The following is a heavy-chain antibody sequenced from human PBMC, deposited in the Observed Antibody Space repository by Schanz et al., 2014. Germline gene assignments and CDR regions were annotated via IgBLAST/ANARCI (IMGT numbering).Heavy chain of an antibody. Sequence: QVQLVQSGAEVKKPGPSVKVSCKASGGTFSTYTISWVRQAPGQGLEWMGRIIPILGIANYAQKFQGRVTMTRDTSTSTVYMELSSLRSEDTAVYYCARDGVDAAAGGNYWGQGTLVTVSS. CDR3: ARDGVDAAAGGNY. CDR2: IIPILGIA. D-gene: IGHD6-13*01. CDR1: GGTFSTYT. V-gene: IGHV1-69*08. J-gene: IGHJ4*02.